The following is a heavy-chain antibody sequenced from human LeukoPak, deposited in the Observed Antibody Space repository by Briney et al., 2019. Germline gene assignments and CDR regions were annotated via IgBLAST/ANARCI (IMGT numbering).Heavy chain of an antibody. CDR3: ARVLDYYGMDV. CDR2: ISSSSSYI. CDR1: GFTFSSYS. Sequence: GGSLRLSCAASGFTFSSYSMNWVRQAPGKGLEWVSSISSSSSYIYYADSVKGRFTISRDNSKNTLYLQMNSLRAEDTAVYYCARVLDYYGMDVWGQGTTVTVSS. V-gene: IGHV3-21*04. J-gene: IGHJ6*02.